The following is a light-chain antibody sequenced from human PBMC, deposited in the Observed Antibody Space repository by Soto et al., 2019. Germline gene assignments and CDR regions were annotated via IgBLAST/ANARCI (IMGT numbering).Light chain of an antibody. CDR2: GAS. V-gene: IGKV3-15*01. Sequence: IVMTQSQGTLSVSPGGRATLSCRASQSVGSNLVWYQQKPGQSHRLLIYGASTRATGIPARFRGTGSGTDFTLTNSGLQSEDFAVYYCLQYKHWARTFGQGTKVE. CDR1: QSVGSN. CDR3: LQYKHWART. J-gene: IGKJ1*01.